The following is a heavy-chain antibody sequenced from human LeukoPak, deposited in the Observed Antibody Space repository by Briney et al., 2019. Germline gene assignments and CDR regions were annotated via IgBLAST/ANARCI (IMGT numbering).Heavy chain of an antibody. D-gene: IGHD3-10*01. CDR1: GGSISSSSYY. CDR2: IYYSGST. V-gene: IGHV4-39*07. CDR3: ARANRAIGGSGSYYYYYGMDV. Sequence: PSETLSLTCTVSGGSISSSSYYWGWIRQPPGKGLEWIGSIYYSGSTYYNPSLKSRVTISVDTSKNQFSLKLSSVTAADTAVYYCARANRAIGGSGSYYYYYGMDVWGQGTTVTVSS. J-gene: IGHJ6*02.